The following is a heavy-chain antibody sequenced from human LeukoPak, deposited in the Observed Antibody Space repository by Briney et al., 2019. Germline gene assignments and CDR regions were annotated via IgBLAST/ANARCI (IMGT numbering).Heavy chain of an antibody. J-gene: IGHJ4*02. CDR2: IYYTGNT. D-gene: IGHD2-2*01. Sequence: IPSETLSLTCSVSGVSISSSNSYWGWIRQPPGKGLEWIGSIYYTGNTYYNASLKSQVSISIDMSKNQFSLKLSSVTAADTAVYYCARHVWENIVVVPAAPAFDYWGQGTLVTVSS. CDR1: GVSISSSNSY. V-gene: IGHV4-39*01. CDR3: ARHVWENIVVVPAAPAFDY.